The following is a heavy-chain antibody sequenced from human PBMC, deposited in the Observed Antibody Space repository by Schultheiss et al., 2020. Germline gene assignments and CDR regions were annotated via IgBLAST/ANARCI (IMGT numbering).Heavy chain of an antibody. Sequence: SETLSLTCTVSGGSISSGGYYWSWIRQHPGKGLEWIGSIYYSGSTYYNPSLKSRVTISVDTSKNQFSLKLSSVTAADTAVYYCARHIVVVPASKLDYWGQGTLVTVSS. CDR2: IYYSGST. V-gene: IGHV4-39*01. D-gene: IGHD2-2*01. CDR3: ARHIVVVPASKLDY. J-gene: IGHJ4*02. CDR1: GGSISSGGYY.